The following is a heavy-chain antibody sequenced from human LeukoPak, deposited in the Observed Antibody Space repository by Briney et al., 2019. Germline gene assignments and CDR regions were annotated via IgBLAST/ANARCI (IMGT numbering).Heavy chain of an antibody. CDR2: IFYSGST. D-gene: IGHD3-10*01. CDR1: GDSIRSSSYY. V-gene: IGHV4-39*07. Sequence: SETQSLTCTVSGDSIRSSSYYWGWIRQPPGKGLEWIGSIFYSGSTYYNPSLKSRATISVDTSKKQFSLRLSSVTAADTAVYYCAGLLSGERPPDYWGQGTLVTVSS. J-gene: IGHJ4*02. CDR3: AGLLSGERPPDY.